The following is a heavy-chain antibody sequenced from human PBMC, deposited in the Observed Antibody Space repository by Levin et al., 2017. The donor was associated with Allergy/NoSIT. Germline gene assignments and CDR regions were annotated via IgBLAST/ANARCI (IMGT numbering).Heavy chain of an antibody. J-gene: IGHJ3*02. Sequence: MPSETLSLTCTVSGGSISSGGYYWTWIRQHPGKGLEWIGYIYYSGSTYSGSTYYNPSLKSRVTISVDTSKKQFSLKLSSVTAADTAVYYCARGSGYSNHDAFDIWGRGTMVTVSS. CDR3: ARGSGYSNHDAFDI. CDR2: IYYSGSTYSGST. CDR1: GGSISSGGYY. V-gene: IGHV4-31*03. D-gene: IGHD3-22*01.